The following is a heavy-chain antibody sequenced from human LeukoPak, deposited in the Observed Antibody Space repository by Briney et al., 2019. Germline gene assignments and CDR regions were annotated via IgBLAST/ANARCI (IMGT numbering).Heavy chain of an antibody. Sequence: PGGSLGLSCAASGFTSSSNGMNWVRQAPGKGLEWVSHISTSGSIIYYADSVEGRFTISRDNAKNSLYLQMNGLRDEDTAVYYCARKGIGNWGSDYWGQGTLVTVSS. CDR2: ISTSGSII. D-gene: IGHD7-27*01. V-gene: IGHV3-48*02. J-gene: IGHJ4*02. CDR1: GFTSSSNG. CDR3: ARKGIGNWGSDY.